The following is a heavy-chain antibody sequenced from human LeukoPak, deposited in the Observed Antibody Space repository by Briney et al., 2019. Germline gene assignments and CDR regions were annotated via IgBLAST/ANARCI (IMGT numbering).Heavy chain of an antibody. Sequence: GESLKISCRASGYIFTSYWLGWVRQTPDKGLEWVGIIHPGDSDPRYSPSFQGQVTISVDRSITTAYLQWGSLKATDTAMYYCARLAARGINWFDPWGQGTLVTVSS. D-gene: IGHD2-15*01. CDR3: ARLAARGINWFDP. CDR1: GYIFTSYW. V-gene: IGHV5-51*01. J-gene: IGHJ5*02. CDR2: IHPGDSDP.